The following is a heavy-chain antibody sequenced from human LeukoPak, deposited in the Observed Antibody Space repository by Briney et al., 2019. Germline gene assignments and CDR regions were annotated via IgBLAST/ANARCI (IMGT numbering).Heavy chain of an antibody. CDR3: ARAGYSSGWYGGAY. CDR2: ISSSSSYI. Sequence: GGSLRLSCAASGFTFSSYSMNWVRQAPGKGLEWVTSISSSSSYIYYADSVKGRFTISRDNAKNSLYLQMNSLRAEDTAVYYCARAGYSSGWYGGAYWGQGTLVTVSS. J-gene: IGHJ4*02. V-gene: IGHV3-21*01. D-gene: IGHD6-19*01. CDR1: GFTFSSYS.